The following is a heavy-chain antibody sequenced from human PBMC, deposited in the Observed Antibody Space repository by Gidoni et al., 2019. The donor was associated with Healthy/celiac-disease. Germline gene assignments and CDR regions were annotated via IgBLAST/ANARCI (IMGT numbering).Heavy chain of an antibody. CDR3: ARDVTGDPYYYYMDV. CDR1: RYTFTGYY. D-gene: IGHD7-27*01. J-gene: IGHJ6*03. Sequence: EGKKPGASVKVSCKASRYTFTGYYMHWVRQAPGQGLEWMGWINPNSGGTNYAQKFQGRVTMTRDTSISTAYMELSRLRSDDTAVYYCARDVTGDPYYYYMDVWGKGTTVTVSS. CDR2: INPNSGGT. V-gene: IGHV1-2*02.